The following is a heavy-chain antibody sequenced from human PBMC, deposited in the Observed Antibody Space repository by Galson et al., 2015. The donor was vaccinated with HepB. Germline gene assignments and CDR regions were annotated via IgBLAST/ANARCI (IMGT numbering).Heavy chain of an antibody. CDR3: ARERREALSWGLHS. J-gene: IGHJ4*02. CDR2: INCSSSFT. CDR1: GFTFRDYD. V-gene: IGHV3-11*06. Sequence: SLRLSCAASGFTFRDYDMSWIRQAPGKGLEWVSYINCSSSFTNYADSVKGRFTVSRDNAKNSLFLQMNSLRADDTAVYYCARERREALSWGLHSWGQGTLVTVSS. D-gene: IGHD3-16*01.